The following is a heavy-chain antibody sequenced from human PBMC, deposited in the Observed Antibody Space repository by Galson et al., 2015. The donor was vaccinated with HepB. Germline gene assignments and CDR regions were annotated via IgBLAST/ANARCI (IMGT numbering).Heavy chain of an antibody. V-gene: IGHV1-2*02. CDR2: INPNSGGT. Sequence: SVKVSCKASGYTFTGYYIHWVRQAPGQGLQWMGWINPNSGGTDYAQNFQARVTMTRDTSISIAYMDLSSLRSDDTAMYYCARAYYYATSGHGAAFDIWGQGTMVTVSS. D-gene: IGHD3-22*01. J-gene: IGHJ3*02. CDR3: ARAYYYATSGHGAAFDI. CDR1: GYTFTGYY.